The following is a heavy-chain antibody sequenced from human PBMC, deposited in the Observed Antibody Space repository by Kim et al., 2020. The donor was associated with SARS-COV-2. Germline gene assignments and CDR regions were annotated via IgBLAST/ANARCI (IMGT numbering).Heavy chain of an antibody. D-gene: IGHD5-18*01. CDR3: ARLYGYSYGRLDN. V-gene: IGHV4-39*01. J-gene: IGHJ4*02. Sequence: FTPPLKGRVTISVDTSKNQLSLRLSSVTVADTAVYYCARLYGYSYGRLDNWGQGTLVTVSS.